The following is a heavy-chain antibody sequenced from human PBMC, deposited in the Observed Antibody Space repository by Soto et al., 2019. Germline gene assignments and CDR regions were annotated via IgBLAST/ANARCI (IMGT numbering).Heavy chain of an antibody. CDR2: IIPIFGTA. D-gene: IGHD3-16*01. Sequence: QVQLVQSGAEVKKPGSSVKVSCKASGGTFSSYAISWVRQAPGQGLEWMGGIIPIFGTANYAQKFQGRVTITADESTSTAYMELGSLRSEDTAVYYCARDRGLTGFNYYGMDVWGQGTTVTVSS. V-gene: IGHV1-69*12. CDR1: GGTFSSYA. CDR3: ARDRGLTGFNYYGMDV. J-gene: IGHJ6*02.